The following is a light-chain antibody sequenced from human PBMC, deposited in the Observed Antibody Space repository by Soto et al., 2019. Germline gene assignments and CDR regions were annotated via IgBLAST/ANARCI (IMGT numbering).Light chain of an antibody. V-gene: IGKV3-15*01. CDR1: ESVGST. CDR2: GAS. J-gene: IGKJ4*02. CDR3: QQYNTSLT. Sequence: EIFMTQSPATLSVSPGEKVILSCRASESVGSTLAWYQQKPGQAPRLLIRGASTRSTVVPARFSGSGSGTEFTLTISSLQSEDFAVYYCQQYNTSLTFGGGT.